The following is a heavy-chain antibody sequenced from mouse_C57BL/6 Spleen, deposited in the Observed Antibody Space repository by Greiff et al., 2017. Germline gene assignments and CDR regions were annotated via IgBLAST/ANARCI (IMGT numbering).Heavy chain of an antibody. CDR1: GYTFTSYW. CDR2: IHPNSGST. D-gene: IGHD2-4*01. V-gene: IGHV1-64*01. Sequence: QVQLQQPGAELVKPGASVKLSCKASGYTFTSYWMHWVKQRPGQGLEWIGMIHPNSGSTNYNEKFKSKATLTVDKSSSTAYMQLSSLTSEDSAVYYCARDYDYDEGAWFAYWGQGPLVTVSA. J-gene: IGHJ3*01. CDR3: ARDYDYDEGAWFAY.